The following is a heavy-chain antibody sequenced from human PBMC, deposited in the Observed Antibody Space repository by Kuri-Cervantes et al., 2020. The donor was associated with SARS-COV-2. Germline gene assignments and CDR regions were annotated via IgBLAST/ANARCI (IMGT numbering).Heavy chain of an antibody. Sequence: LKISCAAPGFTVSSYWMSWVRQAPGKGLEWVANIKQDGSEKYYVDSVKGRFTISRDNAKNSLYLQMNSLRAEDTAVYYCARDPAAGLYYYYMDVWGKGTTVTVSS. V-gene: IGHV3-7*01. CDR3: ARDPAAGLYYYYMDV. J-gene: IGHJ6*03. CDR1: GFTVSSYW. CDR2: IKQDGSEK. D-gene: IGHD6-13*01.